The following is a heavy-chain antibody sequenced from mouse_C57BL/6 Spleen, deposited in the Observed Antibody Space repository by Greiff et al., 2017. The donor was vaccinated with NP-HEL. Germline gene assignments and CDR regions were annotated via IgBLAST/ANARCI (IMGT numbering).Heavy chain of an antibody. Sequence: QVQLQQSGAELARPGASVKLSCKASGYTFTSYGISWVKQRTGQGLEWIGEIYPRSGNTYYNEKFKGKATLTADKSSSTAYMELRSLTSEDSAVYFCGRDLYDGYLYAMDYWGQGTSVTVSS. CDR1: GYTFTSYG. CDR2: IYPRSGNT. D-gene: IGHD2-3*01. CDR3: GRDLYDGYLYAMDY. V-gene: IGHV1-81*01. J-gene: IGHJ4*01.